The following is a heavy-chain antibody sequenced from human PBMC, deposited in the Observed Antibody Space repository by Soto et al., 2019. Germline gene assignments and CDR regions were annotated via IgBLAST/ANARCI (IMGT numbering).Heavy chain of an antibody. J-gene: IGHJ6*02. CDR1: GYTLTELS. CDR3: ATSIITIFGVVTRLDGMDV. Sequence: ASVKVSCKVSGYTLTELSMHWVQQAPGKGLEWMGGFDPEDGETIYAQKFQGRVTMTEDTSTDTAYMELSSLRSEDTAVYYCATSIITIFGVVTRLDGMDVWGQGTTVTVSS. D-gene: IGHD3-3*01. V-gene: IGHV1-24*01. CDR2: FDPEDGET.